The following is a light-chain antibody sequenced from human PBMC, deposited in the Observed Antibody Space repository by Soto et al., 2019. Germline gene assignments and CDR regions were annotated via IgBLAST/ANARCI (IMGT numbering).Light chain of an antibody. Sequence: EIVMMQSAATLSVSQGERATLSCRASQSVSSNLAWYQQKPGQAPRLLIYGASTRATGIPARFSGSGSGTEFTLAISSLQSEDFAVYYCQQYNNWPRTFGQGTRLEIK. CDR1: QSVSSN. J-gene: IGKJ5*01. CDR3: QQYNNWPRT. V-gene: IGKV3-15*01. CDR2: GAS.